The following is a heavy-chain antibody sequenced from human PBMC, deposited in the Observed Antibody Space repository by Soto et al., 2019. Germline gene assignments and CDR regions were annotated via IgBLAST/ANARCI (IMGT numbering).Heavy chain of an antibody. CDR2: IIPILGIA. CDR3: AREGGGRTARSYWYFDL. J-gene: IGHJ2*01. CDR1: GGTFSSYT. D-gene: IGHD3-16*01. V-gene: IGHV1-69*08. Sequence: QVQLVQSGAEVKKPGSSVKVSCKASGGTFSSYTISWVRQAPGQGLEWMGRIIPILGIANYAQKFQGRVTITADKSTSTAYMELSSLRSEDTAVYYCAREGGGRTARSYWYFDLWGRGTLVTVSS.